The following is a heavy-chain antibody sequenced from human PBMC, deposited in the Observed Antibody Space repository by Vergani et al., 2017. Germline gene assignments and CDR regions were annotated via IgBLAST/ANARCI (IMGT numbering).Heavy chain of an antibody. J-gene: IGHJ4*02. CDR2: IYPADSDT. D-gene: IGHD1-1*01. CDR1: EYSFGNYW. Sequence: EVELVQSGPEMRKPGESLKISCKGSEYSFGNYWIGWGRQMPGKGLEWMVIIYPADSDTRYSPSFQGQVTISADKSISTAFLQWDSLKASDTALYYCARHTTYTDSWGQGTLVTVSS. CDR3: ARHTTYTDS. V-gene: IGHV5-51*01.